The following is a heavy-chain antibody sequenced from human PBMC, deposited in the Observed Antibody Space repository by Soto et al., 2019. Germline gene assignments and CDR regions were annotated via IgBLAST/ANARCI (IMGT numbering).Heavy chain of an antibody. J-gene: IGHJ4*02. V-gene: IGHV4-39*01. D-gene: IGHD6-13*01. CDR2: IYYSGST. Sequence: PSETLSLTCTVSGGSISSSSYYWGWIRQPPGKGLEWIGSIYYSGSTYYNPSLKSRVTISVDTSKNQFSLKLSSVTAADTAVYYCARLIPNRGSSWSDFDYWGQGTLVTVSS. CDR3: ARLIPNRGSSWSDFDY. CDR1: GGSISSSSYY.